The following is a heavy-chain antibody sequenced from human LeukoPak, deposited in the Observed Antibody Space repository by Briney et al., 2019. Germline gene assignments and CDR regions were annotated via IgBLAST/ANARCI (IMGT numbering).Heavy chain of an antibody. CDR2: INPNSGGT. CDR3: ARVVKYRSGPLTDLLPYYFDY. V-gene: IGHV1-2*02. Sequence: ASVKVSCKASGYTFTGYYIHWVRQAPGQGLEWMGWINPNSGGTNYAQKFQGRVTMTRDTSISTAYMELSSLRSEDMAVYYCARVVKYRSGPLTDLLPYYFDYWGQGTLVTVSS. D-gene: IGHD6-19*01. CDR1: GYTFTGYY. J-gene: IGHJ4*02.